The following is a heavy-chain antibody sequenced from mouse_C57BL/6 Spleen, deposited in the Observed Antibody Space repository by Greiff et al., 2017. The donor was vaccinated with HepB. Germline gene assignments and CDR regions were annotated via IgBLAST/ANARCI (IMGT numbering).Heavy chain of an antibody. Sequence: EVKLMESEGGLVQPGSSMKLSCTASGFTFSDYYMAWVRQVPEKGLEWVANINYDGSSTYYLDSLKSRFIISRDNAKNILYLQMSSLKSEDTATYCCARDDYGMDYWGQGTSVTVSS. V-gene: IGHV5-16*01. CDR2: INYDGSST. CDR1: GFTFSDYY. J-gene: IGHJ4*01. CDR3: ARDDYGMDY.